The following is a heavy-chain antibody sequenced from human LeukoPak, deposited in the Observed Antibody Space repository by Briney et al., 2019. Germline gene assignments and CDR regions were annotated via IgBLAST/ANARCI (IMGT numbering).Heavy chain of an antibody. D-gene: IGHD5-18*01. J-gene: IGHJ5*02. CDR2: IYYSGGT. CDR3: ARDSSAVDTAMVRGWFDP. CDR1: GGSISSYY. V-gene: IGHV4-59*01. Sequence: PSETLSLTCTVSGGSISSYYWSWIRQPPGKGLEWIGYIYYSGGTNYNPSLKSRVTISVDTSKNQFSLKLSSVTAADTAVYYCARDSSAVDTAMVRGWFDPWGQGALVTVSS.